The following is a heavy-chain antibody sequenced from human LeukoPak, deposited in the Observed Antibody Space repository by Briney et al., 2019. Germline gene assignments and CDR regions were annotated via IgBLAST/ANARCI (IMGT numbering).Heavy chain of an antibody. V-gene: IGHV3-33*01. CDR3: ARDLDTAMVFDY. J-gene: IGHJ4*02. CDR1: GFTFSSYG. D-gene: IGHD5-18*01. CDR2: IWYDGSNK. Sequence: GRSLRLSCAASGFTFSSYGMHWVRQAPGKGLEWVAVIWYDGSNKYYADSVKGRFTISRDNSKSTLYLQMNSLRAEDTAMYYCARDLDTAMVFDYWGQGTLVTVSS.